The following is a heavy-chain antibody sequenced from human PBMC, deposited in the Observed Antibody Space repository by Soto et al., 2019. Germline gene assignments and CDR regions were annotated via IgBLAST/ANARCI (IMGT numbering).Heavy chain of an antibody. J-gene: IGHJ6*02. CDR1: GFTFSSYG. D-gene: IGHD5-12*01. V-gene: IGHV3-30*03. CDR3: TRAPSEYSEYNPRPSNMDV. Sequence: PGGSLSLSCTNSGFTFSSYGMYWVRQAPGKGLEWVAVISYDGSNKYYADSVKGRFTISRVTSKNTLYLQMNGLRVEDTAMYYCTRAPSEYSEYNPRPSNMDVWGQGTTVTAS. CDR2: ISYDGSNK.